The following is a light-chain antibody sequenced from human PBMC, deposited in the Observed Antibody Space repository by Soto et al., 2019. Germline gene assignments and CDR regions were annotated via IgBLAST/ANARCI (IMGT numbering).Light chain of an antibody. CDR2: YDS. Sequence: SYELTQPPSVSVAPGKTARITCGGNNIGSKSVHWYQQKPGQAPVLVIYYDSDRPSGIPERFSGSNSGNTATLTIRRVEAGDEADYYCQVWDSSSDPPYVVFGGGTKLTVL. CDR3: QVWDSSSDPPYVV. J-gene: IGLJ2*01. V-gene: IGLV3-21*04. CDR1: NIGSKS.